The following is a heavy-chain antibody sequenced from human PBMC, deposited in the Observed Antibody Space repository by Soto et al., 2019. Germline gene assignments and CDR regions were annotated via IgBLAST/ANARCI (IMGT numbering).Heavy chain of an antibody. CDR3: YASAVIASDY. V-gene: IGHV3-11*01. Sequence: GGSLRLSCTASGFSFSDYYMSWIRQAPGKGLEWASYISNGGGSTIYYADSVRGRFTISRDDGKKTLYLQMNSLRDEDTAVYYCYASAVIASDYWGQGTLVTVSS. CDR2: ISNGGGSTI. J-gene: IGHJ4*02. D-gene: IGHD1-26*01. CDR1: GFSFSDYY.